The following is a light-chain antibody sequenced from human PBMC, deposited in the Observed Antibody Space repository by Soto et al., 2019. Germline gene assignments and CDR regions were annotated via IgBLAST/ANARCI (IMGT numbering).Light chain of an antibody. CDR3: SSYTSSSTSRYV. V-gene: IGLV2-14*01. J-gene: IGLJ1*01. Sequence: QSVLTKPSSVSGSPGQSITISCTRTSSDVGGYNYVSWYQQHPGKAPKLMIYDVSNRPSGVSNRFSGSKSGNTASLTISGLQAEDEADYYCSSYTSSSTSRYVFGTGTKVTVL. CDR1: SSDVGGYNY. CDR2: DVS.